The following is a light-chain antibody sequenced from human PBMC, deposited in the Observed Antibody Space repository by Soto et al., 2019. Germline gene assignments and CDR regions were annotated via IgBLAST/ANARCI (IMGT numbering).Light chain of an antibody. CDR3: QQYNNWPLT. Sequence: EIVLTQSPGTLSLSPVERATFSCRASQSVSSNYLAWYQQKPGQAPRLLIYNALTRATGIPARFSGSGSGTEFTLTISSLQSEDFAVYYCQQYNNWPLTFGQGTRLEIK. CDR1: QSVSSN. J-gene: IGKJ5*01. CDR2: NAL. V-gene: IGKV3-15*01.